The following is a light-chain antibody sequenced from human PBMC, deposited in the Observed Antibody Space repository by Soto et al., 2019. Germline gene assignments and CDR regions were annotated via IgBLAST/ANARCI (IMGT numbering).Light chain of an antibody. J-gene: IGLJ2*01. V-gene: IGLV2-23*02. CDR3: CSYADSTTLV. CDR2: EVS. Sequence: QPVLTQPASVSGSPGQSITISCTGTSSDVGNYNLVSWYQQHPGKVPKLMIYEVSKRPSGVSNRFSGSKSGNTASLTISGLQAEDEAEYYCCSYADSTTLVFGGGTKLTVL. CDR1: SSDVGNYNL.